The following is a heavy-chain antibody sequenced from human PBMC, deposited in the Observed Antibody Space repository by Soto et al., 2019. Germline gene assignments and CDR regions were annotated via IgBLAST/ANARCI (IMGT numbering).Heavy chain of an antibody. CDR3: ARDYRSGYDN. D-gene: IGHD6-19*01. J-gene: IGHJ4*02. CDR1: GGSVSSGDYY. Sequence: RSLTCTVSGGSVSSGDYYWSWIRQPPGKGLEWIAYVYYSGGSYYNPSLKSRATISIDTSKNQFSLKMNSVTAADTAVYYCARDYRSGYDNWGQGGRVTVSS. V-gene: IGHV4-30-4*01. CDR2: VYYSGGS.